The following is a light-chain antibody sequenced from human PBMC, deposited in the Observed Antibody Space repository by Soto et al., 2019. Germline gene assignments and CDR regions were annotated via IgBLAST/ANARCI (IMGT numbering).Light chain of an antibody. Sequence: QAVVTQPASVSGSPGQSITISCTGTSSEVGGYNYVSWYQQHPCKAPKLMIYDVSNRPSGFSNRFSGSKSGNTASLTISGLQAEDEADYYCSSYTSSSTSFGTGTKVTVL. CDR1: SSEVGGYNY. V-gene: IGLV2-14*01. CDR2: DVS. J-gene: IGLJ1*01. CDR3: SSYTSSSTS.